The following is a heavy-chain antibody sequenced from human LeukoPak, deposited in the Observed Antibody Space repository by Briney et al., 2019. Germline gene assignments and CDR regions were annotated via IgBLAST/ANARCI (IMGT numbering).Heavy chain of an antibody. CDR1: GFTFDDYA. V-gene: IGHV3-9*01. J-gene: IGHJ4*02. D-gene: IGHD1-26*01. Sequence: PGGSLRLSCAASGFTFDDYAMHWVRQAPGKGLEWVSGISWNSGSIGYADSVKGRFTISRDNAKNSLYLQMNSLRAEDTALYYCAKDEGGSRWYYFDYWGQGTLVTVSP. CDR3: AKDEGGSRWYYFDY. CDR2: ISWNSGSI.